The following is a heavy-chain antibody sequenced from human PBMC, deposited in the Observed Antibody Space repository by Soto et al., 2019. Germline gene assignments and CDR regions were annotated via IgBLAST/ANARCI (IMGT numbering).Heavy chain of an antibody. V-gene: IGHV3-11*01. CDR2: ISSSGSTI. D-gene: IGHD6-6*01. CDR1: GFTFSDYY. Sequence: GGSLRLSCAASGFTFSDYYMSWIRQAPGKGLEWVSYISSSGSTIYYADPVKGRFTISRDNAKNSLYLQMNSLRAEDTAVYYCARPVAARVDYYYMDVWGKGTTVTVSS. CDR3: ARPVAARVDYYYMDV. J-gene: IGHJ6*03.